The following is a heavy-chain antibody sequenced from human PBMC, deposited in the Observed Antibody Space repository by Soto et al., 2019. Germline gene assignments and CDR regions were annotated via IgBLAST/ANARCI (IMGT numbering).Heavy chain of an antibody. J-gene: IGHJ6*03. D-gene: IGHD1-20*01. Sequence: TLETLCLTWTVLGGSIRGSSGHWGRKSKPPGKGLEWIGEINHRGSTNYNPSLKSRLTISVDTSKNQFSLKLSSVTAADTAVYYCARGFPYKYYYMDVWGRGTTVTVSS. CDR2: INHRGST. CDR3: ARGFPYKYYYMDV. V-gene: IGHV4-34*01. CDR1: GGSIRGSSGH.